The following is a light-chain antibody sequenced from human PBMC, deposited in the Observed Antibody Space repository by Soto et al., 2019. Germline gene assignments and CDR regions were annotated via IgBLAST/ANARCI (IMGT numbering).Light chain of an antibody. J-gene: IGKJ5*01. Sequence: ELLLTPSPATLSVSPGERATLSCRASQSVNHNLAWYQQKPGQAPRLLIYGASTRATGIPARFSGSGSGTEFTLTISSLQSEDFAVYYCQQYNNWRITFGHGTRLEIK. CDR2: GAS. CDR3: QQYNNWRIT. CDR1: QSVNHN. V-gene: IGKV3D-15*01.